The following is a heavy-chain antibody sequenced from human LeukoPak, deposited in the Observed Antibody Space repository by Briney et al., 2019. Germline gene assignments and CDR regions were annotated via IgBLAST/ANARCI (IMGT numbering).Heavy chain of an antibody. J-gene: IGHJ4*02. CDR2: ISYDGSNK. CDR1: GFTFSSYA. D-gene: IGHD5-18*01. Sequence: PGGSLRLSCAASGFTFSSYAMHWVRQAPGKGLEWVAVISYDGSNKYYADSVKGRFTISRDNSKNTLYLQMNSLRAEDTAVYYCARDLGRYSYGFDYWGQGTLVTVSS. V-gene: IGHV3-30*04. CDR3: ARDLGRYSYGFDY.